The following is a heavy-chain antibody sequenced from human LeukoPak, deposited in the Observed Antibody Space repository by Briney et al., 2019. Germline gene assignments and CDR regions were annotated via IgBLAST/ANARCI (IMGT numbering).Heavy chain of an antibody. J-gene: IGHJ6*02. Sequence: GGSLRLSCAASGFNFKYVWMNWVRQVPEKGLEWVGRIRTKIEGETRDYPAPVKGRFIISRDDSKTTLYLQMNGLKTEDSAVYYCTTERNWELLRPYGLDIWGQGTTVIVSS. V-gene: IGHV3-15*01. D-gene: IGHD1-26*01. CDR2: IRTKIEGETR. CDR1: GFNFKYVW. CDR3: TTERNWELLRPYGLDI.